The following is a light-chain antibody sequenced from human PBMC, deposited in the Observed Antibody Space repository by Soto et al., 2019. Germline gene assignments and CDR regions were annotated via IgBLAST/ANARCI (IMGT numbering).Light chain of an antibody. Sequence: DIQMTQSPSSLSASVGDRVTLTCRASQSVSNFLNWYQQKPGKAPKLLIYSASSLQSGVPSRFSGSGSGADFTLTISSLQPEDFATYYCQQGYSSPRTFGQGTKVDIK. CDR3: QQGYSSPRT. CDR2: SAS. V-gene: IGKV1-39*01. J-gene: IGKJ1*01. CDR1: QSVSNF.